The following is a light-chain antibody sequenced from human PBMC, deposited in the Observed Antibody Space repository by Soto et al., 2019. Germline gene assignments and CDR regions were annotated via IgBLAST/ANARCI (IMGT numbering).Light chain of an antibody. CDR3: QQYNSYYHT. V-gene: IGKV1-5*01. CDR2: DAS. CDR1: QSISSW. J-gene: IGKJ2*01. Sequence: DIQMTQSPSTLSASVGDRVTITCRASQSISSWLAWYQQKPGKAPKLLIYDASSLESGVPSRFSGSGSGTEFTLTISSLQRDDFETYYCQQYNSYYHTFGQGTKVDIK.